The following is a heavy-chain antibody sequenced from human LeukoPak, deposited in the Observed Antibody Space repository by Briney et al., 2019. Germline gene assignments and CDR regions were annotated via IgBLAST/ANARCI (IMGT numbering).Heavy chain of an antibody. Sequence: PGGSLRLSCAASGFTFSSYSMKWVRRAPGKGLEWVSSISSSSSYIDYVDSVKGRFTISRDNAKNSLYLQMNSLRAEDTAVYYCASFPFWSGSHYMDVWGKGTTVTVSS. CDR1: GFTFSSYS. CDR3: ASFPFWSGSHYMDV. V-gene: IGHV3-21*01. J-gene: IGHJ6*03. CDR2: ISSSSSYI. D-gene: IGHD3-3*01.